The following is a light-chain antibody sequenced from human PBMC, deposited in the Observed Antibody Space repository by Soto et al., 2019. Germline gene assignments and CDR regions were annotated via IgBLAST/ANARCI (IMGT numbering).Light chain of an antibody. Sequence: EIQMTQTPSSLSASVGDRVTITCRASQSISSYLNWYQQKPGKAPKLLMYAASSLQSGVPSRFSGSGSGTDFTLTISSLQPEDFATYYCQQSYTTPRTFGQGTMVDI. J-gene: IGKJ1*01. CDR3: QQSYTTPRT. V-gene: IGKV1-39*01. CDR2: AAS. CDR1: QSISSY.